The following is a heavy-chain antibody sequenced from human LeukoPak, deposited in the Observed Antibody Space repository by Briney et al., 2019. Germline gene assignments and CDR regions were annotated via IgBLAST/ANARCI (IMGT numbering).Heavy chain of an antibody. D-gene: IGHD5-18*01. J-gene: IGHJ4*02. CDR2: IYYSGST. CDR1: VGSIRISSYY. V-gene: IGHV4-39*07. Sequence: SEALSLTCTLPVGSIRISSYYCGWICQPPGRWLEWIGNIYYSGSTYYNPSLKSRVTISVDTSKNQFSLKLSSVPAADTAVYYCARHPGYSYGYVDYWGQGTLVTVSS. CDR3: ARHPGYSYGYVDY.